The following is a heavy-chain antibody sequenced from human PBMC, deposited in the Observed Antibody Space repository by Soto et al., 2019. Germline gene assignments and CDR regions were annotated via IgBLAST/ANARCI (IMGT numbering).Heavy chain of an antibody. Sequence: SETLSLTCAVYGGSFSGYYWSWIRQPPGKGLEWIGEINHSGSTNYNPSLKSRVTISVDTSKNQFSLKLSSVTAADTAVYYCARGATVKFDPWGQGALVTVSS. CDR2: INHSGST. J-gene: IGHJ5*02. CDR3: ARGATVKFDP. CDR1: GGSFSGYY. V-gene: IGHV4-34*01. D-gene: IGHD3-16*02.